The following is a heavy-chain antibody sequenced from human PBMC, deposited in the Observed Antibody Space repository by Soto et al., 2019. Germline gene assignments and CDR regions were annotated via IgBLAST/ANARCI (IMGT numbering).Heavy chain of an antibody. Sequence: QVQLVESGGGVVQPGRSLRLSCAASGFTFSSYGMHWVRQAPGKGLEWVAVISYDGSNKYYADSVKGRFTISRDNSKNTLYLQMNSLRAEDKAVYYCAKDLHGMDVWGQGTTVTVSS. CDR3: AKDLHGMDV. CDR1: GFTFSSYG. V-gene: IGHV3-30*18. CDR2: ISYDGSNK. J-gene: IGHJ6*02.